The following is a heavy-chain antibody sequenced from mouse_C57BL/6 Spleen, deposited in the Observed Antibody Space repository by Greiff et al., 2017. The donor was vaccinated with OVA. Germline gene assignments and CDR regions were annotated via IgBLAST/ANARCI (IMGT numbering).Heavy chain of an antibody. CDR3: ARGPLGRYFDV. CDR1: GFTFSSYA. Sequence: EVKLMESGGGLVKPGGSLKLSCAASGFTFSSYAMSWVRQTPEKRLEWVATISDGGSYTYYPDNVKGRITISRDNAKNNLYLQMSHLKSEDTAMYYCARGPLGRYFDVWGTGTTVTVSS. V-gene: IGHV5-4*03. J-gene: IGHJ1*03. CDR2: ISDGGSYT. D-gene: IGHD4-1*01.